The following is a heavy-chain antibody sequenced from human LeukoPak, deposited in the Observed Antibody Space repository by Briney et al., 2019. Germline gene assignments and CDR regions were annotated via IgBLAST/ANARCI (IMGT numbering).Heavy chain of an antibody. CDR2: IIPNTGGT. J-gene: IGHJ4*02. CDR1: GYSFSGFY. V-gene: IGHV1-2*02. Sequence: ASVKVSCKASGYSFSGFYMHWVRQAPGQGLEWMGWIIPNTGGTNYAQKFQGRVTMTRDTTISTAYMELRSLRSDDTAVYYCAREWLIVVTGTGHLDYWGQGTLVTVSS. D-gene: IGHD6-19*01. CDR3: AREWLIVVTGTGHLDY.